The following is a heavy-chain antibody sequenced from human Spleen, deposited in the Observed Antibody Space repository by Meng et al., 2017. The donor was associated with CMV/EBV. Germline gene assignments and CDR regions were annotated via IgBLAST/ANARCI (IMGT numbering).Heavy chain of an antibody. J-gene: IGHJ4*02. CDR2: FSGSGDTT. D-gene: IGHD6-19*01. CDR1: GFTFSNYA. V-gene: IGHV3-23*01. Sequence: GESLKISCAASGFTFSNYAMSWVRQAPGKGLEWVSVFSGSGDTTYYADSVKGRFTISRGNSKNMLYLQMNSLRVEDTAVYYCAKDVGQWGRYFGYWGQGTLVTVSS. CDR3: AKDVGQWGRYFGY.